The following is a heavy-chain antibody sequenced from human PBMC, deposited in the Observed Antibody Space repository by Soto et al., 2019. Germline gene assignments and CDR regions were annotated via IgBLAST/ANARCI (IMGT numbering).Heavy chain of an antibody. J-gene: IGHJ4*02. CDR3: ASGPSGDKVES. Sequence: QVQLQESGPGLVKPSQTLSLTCTVSGGSISSINSCWSWIRQSPDKGLEWIGHIFIGGTTYNNPSLASRVTMSLDTSKNQFSLQLRSVSAADTAVYYCASGPSGDKVESWGQGTLVIVSS. CDR1: GGSISSINSC. V-gene: IGHV4-30-4*01. CDR2: IFIGGTT. D-gene: IGHD7-27*01.